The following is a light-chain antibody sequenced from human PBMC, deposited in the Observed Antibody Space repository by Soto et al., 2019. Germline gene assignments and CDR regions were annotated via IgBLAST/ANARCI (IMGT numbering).Light chain of an antibody. CDR3: QQIFGTRYS. CDR1: QSVNGN. CDR2: HAS. V-gene: IGKV3-15*01. Sequence: EIVMTQSPATVSVSLGGSVTLSCRASQSVNGNLAWYQQKPGQAPRLLIFHASTRATGIPARFSGSGSGTEFTLTISGLQSEDFATYYCQQIFGTRYSFGQGTKLEI. J-gene: IGKJ2*03.